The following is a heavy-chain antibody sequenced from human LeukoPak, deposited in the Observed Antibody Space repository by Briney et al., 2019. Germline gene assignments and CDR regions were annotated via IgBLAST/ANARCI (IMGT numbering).Heavy chain of an antibody. J-gene: IGHJ4*02. CDR3: ATETNGRHYDY. V-gene: IGHV3-21*06. CDR1: GLTFSTSG. D-gene: IGHD1-14*01. Sequence: GGSLRLSCTASGLTFSTSGFNWVRQAPGKGLEWVASIGPTGSDRHHADSIKGRFTISRDNANNFLYLQMNSLRAEDTAVYYCATETNGRHYDYWGQGTLLTVSS. CDR2: IGPTGSDR.